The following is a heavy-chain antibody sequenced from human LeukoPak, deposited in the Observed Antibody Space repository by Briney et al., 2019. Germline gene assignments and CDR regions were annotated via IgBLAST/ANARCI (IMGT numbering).Heavy chain of an antibody. J-gene: IGHJ3*02. CDR1: GGSFSGYY. Sequence: SETLSLTCAVYGGSFSGYYWSWIRQPPGKGLEWIGEINHSGSTNYNPSLKSRVTISVDTSKNQFSLKLSSVTAADTAVNYCARGLDVLLWFGELSGAFDIWGQGTMVTVSS. CDR3: ARGLDVLLWFGELSGAFDI. V-gene: IGHV4-34*01. D-gene: IGHD3-10*01. CDR2: INHSGST.